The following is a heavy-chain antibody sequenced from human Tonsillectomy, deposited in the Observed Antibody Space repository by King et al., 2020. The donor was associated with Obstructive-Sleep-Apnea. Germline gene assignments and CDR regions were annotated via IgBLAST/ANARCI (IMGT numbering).Heavy chain of an antibody. Sequence: VQLQQWGAGLLKPSETLSLTCAVYGGSFSGYYWSWIRQPPGKGLEWIGEINHSGSTNYNPSLKSRVTISVDTSKNQFSLKLSSVTAADTAVYYCARGPTYSNSPFVVWGQGTLVTVSS. CDR1: GGSFSGYY. D-gene: IGHD4-11*01. CDR2: INHSGST. J-gene: IGHJ4*02. V-gene: IGHV4-34*01. CDR3: ARGPTYSNSPFVV.